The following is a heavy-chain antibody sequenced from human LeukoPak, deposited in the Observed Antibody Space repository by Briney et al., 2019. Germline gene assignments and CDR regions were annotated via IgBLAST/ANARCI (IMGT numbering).Heavy chain of an antibody. CDR3: ARVHSYCSTTSCLDY. V-gene: IGHV1-18*01. Sequence: GASVKVSCKASGYTFTSYDISWVRQAPGQGLECMGWISAYNGNTKYAQKFKGRVTMSTDTSTSTGYMELRSLRSDDTAVYYCARVHSYCSTTSCLDYWGQGTLVTVSS. CDR1: GYTFTSYD. D-gene: IGHD2-2*01. CDR2: ISAYNGNT. J-gene: IGHJ4*02.